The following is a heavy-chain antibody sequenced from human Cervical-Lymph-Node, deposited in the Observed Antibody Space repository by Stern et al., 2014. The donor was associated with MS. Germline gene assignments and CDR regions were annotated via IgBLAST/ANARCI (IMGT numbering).Heavy chain of an antibody. CDR3: ARGLSPTTYFDY. D-gene: IGHD1-14*01. J-gene: IGHJ4*02. CDR1: GITFSSYS. CDR2: ISSTSNFI. V-gene: IGHV3-21*01. Sequence: EVQLVESGGGLIKPGGSLRLSCAATGITFSSYSMTWVRKAPGMGLEWASSISSTSNFIYYAAAKKGRFTIPRDNAKNSLYLQMNSLRADDAAVYYCARGLSPTTYFDYWGQGTLVAGSS.